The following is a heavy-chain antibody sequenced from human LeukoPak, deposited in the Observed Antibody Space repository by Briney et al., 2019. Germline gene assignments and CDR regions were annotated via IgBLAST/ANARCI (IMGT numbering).Heavy chain of an antibody. CDR2: INPNSGGT. V-gene: IGHV1-2*02. D-gene: IGHD6-6*01. CDR3: ARVLRSSIAASKRVGWFDP. CDR1: GGTFSSYA. Sequence: ASVKVSCKASGGTFSSYAISWVRQAPGQGLEWMGWINPNSGGTNYAQKFQGRVTMTRDTSISTAYMELSRLRSDDTAVYYCARVLRSSIAASKRVGWFDPWGQGTLVTVSS. J-gene: IGHJ5*02.